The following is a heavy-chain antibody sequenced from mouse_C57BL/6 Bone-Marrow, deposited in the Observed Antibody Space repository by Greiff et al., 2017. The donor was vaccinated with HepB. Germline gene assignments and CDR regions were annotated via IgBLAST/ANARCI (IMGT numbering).Heavy chain of an antibody. CDR1: GYTFTDYY. CDR3: ARRGVTTLYYYAMDY. D-gene: IGHD2-1*01. J-gene: IGHJ4*01. CDR2: IFPGSGST. Sequence: VQRVESGPELVKPGASVKISCKASGYTFTDYYINWVKQRPGQGLEWIGWIFPGSGSTYYNEKFKGKATLTVDKSSSTAYMLLSSLTSEDSAVYFCARRGVTTLYYYAMDYWGQGTSVTVSS. V-gene: IGHV1-75*01.